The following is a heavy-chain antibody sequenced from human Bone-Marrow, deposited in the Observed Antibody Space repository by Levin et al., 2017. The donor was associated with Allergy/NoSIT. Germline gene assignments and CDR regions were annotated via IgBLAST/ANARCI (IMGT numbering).Heavy chain of an antibody. CDR1: GGSFSGYY. J-gene: IGHJ4*02. V-gene: IGHV4-34*01. CDR2: INHSGST. Sequence: PSETLSLTCAVYGGSFSGYYWSWIRQPPGKGLEWIGEINHSGSTNYNPSLKSRVTISVDTSKNQFSLKLSSVTAADTAVYYCARALGIGTYYFDYWGQGTLVTVSS. CDR3: ARALGIGTYYFDY. D-gene: IGHD7-27*01.